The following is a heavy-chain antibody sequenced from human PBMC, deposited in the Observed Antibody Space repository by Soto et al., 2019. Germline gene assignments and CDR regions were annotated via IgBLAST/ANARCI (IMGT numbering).Heavy chain of an antibody. CDR2: IYYSGST. J-gene: IGHJ4*02. D-gene: IGHD2-15*01. V-gene: IGHV4-30-4*01. CDR3: ATLPPRIVVMTLPFPS. CDR1: GRSISSGAYY. Sequence: PSETLSLTCTVSGRSISSGAYYWSWLRQPPAKGLEWIGYIYYSGSTHYNPSLKSRVTISVDTSKNQFSLKLSSVTAADTAVYYCATLPPRIVVMTLPFPSWGQGTLVTVSS.